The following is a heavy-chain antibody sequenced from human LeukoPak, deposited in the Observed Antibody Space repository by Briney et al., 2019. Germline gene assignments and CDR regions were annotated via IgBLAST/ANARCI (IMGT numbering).Heavy chain of an antibody. D-gene: IGHD5-12*01. CDR2: ISYDGSNK. CDR1: GFTFSSYA. CDR3: ARDDPDSGYEGDAFDI. J-gene: IGHJ3*02. Sequence: PGGSLRLSCAASGFTFSSYAMHWVRQAPGKELEWVAVISYDGSNKYYADSVKGRFTISRDNSKNTLYLQMNSLRAEDTAVYYCARDDPDSGYEGDAFDIWGQGTMVTVSS. V-gene: IGHV3-30*04.